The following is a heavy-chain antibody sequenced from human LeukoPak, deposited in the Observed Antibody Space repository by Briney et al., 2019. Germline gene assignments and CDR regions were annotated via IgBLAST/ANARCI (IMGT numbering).Heavy chain of an antibody. D-gene: IGHD5-12*01. CDR3: ARDRMGHSRTWARFNS. V-gene: IGHV3-30-3*01. Sequence: GGSLRLSCAASGFTFSSSAMHWVRQAPGKGLEWVALISYDGTNKNYVESVEGRFTISRDNSMETLYLHMDSLRIEDTAVYYCARDRMGHSRTWARFNSWGQGSLVTVSS. J-gene: IGHJ5*02. CDR2: ISYDGTNK. CDR1: GFTFSSSA.